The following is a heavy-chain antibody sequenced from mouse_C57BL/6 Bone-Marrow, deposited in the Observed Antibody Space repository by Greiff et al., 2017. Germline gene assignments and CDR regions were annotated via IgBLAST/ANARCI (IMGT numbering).Heavy chain of an antibody. J-gene: IGHJ1*03. D-gene: IGHD2-1*01. CDR2: ISNGGGST. V-gene: IGHV5-12*01. Sequence: EVMLVESGGGLVQPGGSLKLSCAASGFTFSDYYMYWVRQTPEKRLEWVAYISNGGGSTYYPDTVKGRFTISRDNAKNTLYLQMSRLKSEDTAMYYCARHNYVWYFDVWGTGTTVTVSS. CDR1: GFTFSDYY. CDR3: ARHNYVWYFDV.